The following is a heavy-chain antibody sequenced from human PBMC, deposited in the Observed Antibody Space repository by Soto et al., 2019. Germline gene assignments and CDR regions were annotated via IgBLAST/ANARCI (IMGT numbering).Heavy chain of an antibody. V-gene: IGHV1-69*01. D-gene: IGHD1-26*01. Sequence: QVQLVQSGAEVKKPGSSVKVSCNASGGTFSSYAISWVRQAPGQGLEWMGGIIPIFGTANYAQKFQGRVTITADESTSTAYMELSSPRSGDTAVYYCARVVGATTAVAFDIWGQGTMVTVSS. J-gene: IGHJ3*02. CDR2: IIPIFGTA. CDR1: GGTFSSYA. CDR3: ARVVGATTAVAFDI.